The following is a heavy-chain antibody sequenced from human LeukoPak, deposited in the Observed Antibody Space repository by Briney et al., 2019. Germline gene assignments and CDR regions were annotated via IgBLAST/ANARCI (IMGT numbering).Heavy chain of an antibody. V-gene: IGHV4-30-2*01. D-gene: IGHD3-3*01. J-gene: IGHJ4*02. CDR2: IYHSGST. Sequence: SETLSLTCTVSGGSISSGGYYWSWIRQPPGKGLEWIGYIYHSGSTYYNPSLKSRVTISVDRSKNQFSLKVSSVTAADTAVYYCARGPPEYDFWSGYSEYWGQGTLVTVSS. CDR3: ARGPPEYDFWSGYSEY. CDR1: GGSISSGGYY.